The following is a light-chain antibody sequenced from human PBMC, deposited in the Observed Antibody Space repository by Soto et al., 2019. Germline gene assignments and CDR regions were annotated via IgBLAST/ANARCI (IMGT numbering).Light chain of an antibody. CDR3: YAYGTSNTLA. CDR1: SSDIGSYDL. Sequence: QSALTQPASVSGSPGQSITISCTGTSSDIGSYDLVSWYQQHPGKAPKLIIYGVNKRPSGVSNRFSGSKSGNTASLTISGLQAEDEADYWCYAYGTSNTLAFGGGTKVTVL. CDR2: GVN. J-gene: IGLJ2*01. V-gene: IGLV2-23*02.